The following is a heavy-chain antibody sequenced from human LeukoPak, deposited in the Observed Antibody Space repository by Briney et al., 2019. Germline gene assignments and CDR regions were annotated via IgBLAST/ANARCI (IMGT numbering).Heavy chain of an antibody. J-gene: IGHJ3*02. CDR1: GFTFSSYA. CDR2: ISYDGSNK. Sequence: PGGSLRLSCAASGFTFSSYAMHWVRQAPGKGLEWVAVISYDGSNKYYADSVKGRFTISRDNSKNTLYLQMNSLRAEDTAVYYCAREIPSGSYYGGAFDIWGQRTMVTVSS. V-gene: IGHV3-30-3*01. CDR3: AREIPSGSYYGGAFDI. D-gene: IGHD1-26*01.